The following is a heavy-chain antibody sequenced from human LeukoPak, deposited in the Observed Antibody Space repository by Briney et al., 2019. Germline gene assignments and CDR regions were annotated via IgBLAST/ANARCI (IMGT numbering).Heavy chain of an antibody. CDR1: GYTFTSYY. CDR2: IIPSSGST. CDR3: TSERSGGTWFDP. D-gene: IGHD2-15*01. J-gene: IGHJ5*02. V-gene: IGHV1-46*01. Sequence: ASVKVSCKASGYTFTSYYMHWVRQAPGQGLEWMGIIIPSSGSTSYAQKFQGRVTMTSDTSTSTVYMELSSLRSEDTAVYYCTSERSGGTWFDPWGQGTLVTVSS.